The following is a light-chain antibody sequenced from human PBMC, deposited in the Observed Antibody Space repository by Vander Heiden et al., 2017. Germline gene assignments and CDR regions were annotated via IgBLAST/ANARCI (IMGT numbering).Light chain of an antibody. V-gene: IGKV2-28*01. CDR3: RQALQTPLT. CDR1: QSLLHSNGYNF. J-gene: IGKJ4*01. Sequence: DIVMTQSPLSLPVTPGEPASISCRSSQSLLHSNGYNFLDWYLQKAGQSPQLLIYLGSNRASGVPDRFSGSGSGTDFTLKISRVEAEDVGVYYCRQALQTPLTFGAGTKVEIK. CDR2: LGS.